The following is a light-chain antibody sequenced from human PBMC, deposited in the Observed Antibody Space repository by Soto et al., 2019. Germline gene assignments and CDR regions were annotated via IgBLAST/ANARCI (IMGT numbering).Light chain of an antibody. CDR1: QSVLYSPNNKNY. Sequence: DIVMTQSPDSLAVSLGERATINCKSSQSVLYSPNNKNYLAWYQQKPGQPPKLLIYWASTRESGVPDRFSGSGSRTDFTLTISSLQAEDVAVYYCQQYYDSPQTFGQGTKVEIK. V-gene: IGKV4-1*01. CDR2: WAS. CDR3: QQYYDSPQT. J-gene: IGKJ1*01.